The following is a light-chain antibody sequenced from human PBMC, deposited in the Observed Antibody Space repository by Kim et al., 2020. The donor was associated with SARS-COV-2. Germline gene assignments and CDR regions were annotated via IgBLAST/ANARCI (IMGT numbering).Light chain of an antibody. J-gene: IGLJ3*02. Sequence: QAVVTQSPSASASLGASVKLTCTLSSGHSSYTIAWHQQQPEKGPRYLMKVNSDGSHSKGDGIPDRFSGSSSGAERYLTISSLQSEDEADYYCQTWGTGIPVFGGGTQLTVL. CDR3: QTWGTGIPV. CDR1: SGHSSYT. V-gene: IGLV4-69*01. CDR2: VNSDGSH.